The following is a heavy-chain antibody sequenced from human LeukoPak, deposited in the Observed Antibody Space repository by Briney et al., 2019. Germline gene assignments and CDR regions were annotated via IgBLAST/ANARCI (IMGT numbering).Heavy chain of an antibody. CDR3: ARENELRFLEWPTDYYYYGMDV. V-gene: IGHV1-69*13. J-gene: IGHJ6*02. CDR2: IIPIFGTA. D-gene: IGHD3-3*01. CDR1: GGTFSSYA. Sequence: GASVKVSCKASGGTFSSYAISWVRQAPGQGLEWMGGIIPIFGTANYAQKFQGRVTITADESTSTAYMELSSLRSEDTAVYYCARENELRFLEWPTDYYYYGMDVWGQGTTVTVSS.